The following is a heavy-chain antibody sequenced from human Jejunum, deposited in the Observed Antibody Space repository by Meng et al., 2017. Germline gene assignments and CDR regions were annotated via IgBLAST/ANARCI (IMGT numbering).Heavy chain of an antibody. Sequence: LQEPAQGLVSPRDTLSLTCPVSGGSASSAAYYWNWIRQPPGKGLEWIGYIYYSGGTTYSPSLNSRVTISIDTAKNQVSLKVSSVTAADTAVYYCAHSSSSSSFGFDYWGQGTLVTVSS. CDR1: GGSASSAAYY. CDR3: AHSSSSSSFGFDY. V-gene: IGHV4-61*08. D-gene: IGHD6-6*01. J-gene: IGHJ4*02. CDR2: IYYSGGT.